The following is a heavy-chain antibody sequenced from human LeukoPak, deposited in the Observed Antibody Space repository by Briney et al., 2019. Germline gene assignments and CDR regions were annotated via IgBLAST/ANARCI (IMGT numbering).Heavy chain of an antibody. D-gene: IGHD6-13*01. J-gene: IGHJ3*02. CDR3: ARDSEYSSSFAFDI. CDR1: GFTFSSHW. CDR2: INQDGSER. Sequence: GGSLRLSCAASGFTFSSHWMTWVRQAPGKGLEWVAHINQDGSERYYVDSVKGRFTISSDNAKNSLYLQMNSLRAEDTAVYYCARDSEYSSSFAFDIWGQGTMVTVSS. V-gene: IGHV3-7*01.